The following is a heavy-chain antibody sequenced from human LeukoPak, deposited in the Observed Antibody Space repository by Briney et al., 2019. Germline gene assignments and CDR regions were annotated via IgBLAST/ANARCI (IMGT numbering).Heavy chain of an antibody. J-gene: IGHJ4*02. D-gene: IGHD3-10*01. CDR1: GFTFNDYG. Sequence: GGSLSLSCAASGFTFNDYGMHWVRQAPGKGPEWVSGITWNSGTIGYADSVKGRFTISRDNAKNSLYLQMNNLTTEDTALYYCAKVGVLLWFWDLTSGRYFDYWGQGTLVTVSS. V-gene: IGHV3-9*01. CDR3: AKVGVLLWFWDLTSGRYFDY. CDR2: ITWNSGTI.